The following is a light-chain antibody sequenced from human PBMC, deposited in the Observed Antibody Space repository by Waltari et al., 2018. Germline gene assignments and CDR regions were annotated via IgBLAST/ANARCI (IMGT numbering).Light chain of an antibody. CDR3: QQYGSSPKYT. CDR2: GAS. V-gene: IGKV3-20*01. Sequence: EIVLTQSLGTLSLSPGTRATLSCRASQSVSSSYLSCHQQKSGQAPRLLIYGASSRATGIPDRFSGSGSGTDFTLTISRLEPEDFAVYYCQQYGSSPKYTFGQGTKLEIK. J-gene: IGKJ2*01. CDR1: QSVSSSY.